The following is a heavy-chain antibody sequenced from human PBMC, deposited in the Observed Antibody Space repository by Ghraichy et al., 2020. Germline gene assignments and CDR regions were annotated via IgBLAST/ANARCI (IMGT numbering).Heavy chain of an antibody. D-gene: IGHD6-25*01. CDR3: AKSEQRAYHFSMDV. CDR1: GFSFSNYC. V-gene: IGHV3-30*02. Sequence: GGSLRLSCAASGFSFSNYCIHWVRQAPGKGLEWVSFIHYDGSYNYYADSVKGRFTISRDTSKNTLSLQMNSLRPEDTAVYYCAKSEQRAYHFSMDVWGQGTTVTVSS. J-gene: IGHJ6*02. CDR2: IHYDGSYN.